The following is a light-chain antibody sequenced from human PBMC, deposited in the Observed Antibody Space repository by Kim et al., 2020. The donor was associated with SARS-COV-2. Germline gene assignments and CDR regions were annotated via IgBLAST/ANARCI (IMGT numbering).Light chain of an antibody. CDR1: QSISSW. CDR2: KAS. V-gene: IGKV1-5*03. J-gene: IGKJ4*01. CDR3: QQYNSYSRLT. Sequence: SVGERVTITCRASQSISSWLAWYQQKPGKAPKLLIYKASSLESGVPSRFSGSGSGTEFTLTISSLQPDDFATYYCQQYNSYSRLTFGGGTKVDIK.